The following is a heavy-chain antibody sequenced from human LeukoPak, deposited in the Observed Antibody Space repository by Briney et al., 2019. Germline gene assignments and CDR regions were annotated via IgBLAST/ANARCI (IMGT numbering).Heavy chain of an antibody. CDR1: GFTFSSYS. CDR3: ARVLVTAPVDY. V-gene: IGHV3-48*04. J-gene: IGHJ4*02. Sequence: PGGSLKLSCAASGFTFSSYSVNWVRQAPGKGLEWVSYISSSSSTIYYADSVKGRFTISRDNAKNTLYLQMNSLRVEDTALYYCARVLVTAPVDYWGQGTLVTVSS. CDR2: ISSSSSTI. D-gene: IGHD2-21*02.